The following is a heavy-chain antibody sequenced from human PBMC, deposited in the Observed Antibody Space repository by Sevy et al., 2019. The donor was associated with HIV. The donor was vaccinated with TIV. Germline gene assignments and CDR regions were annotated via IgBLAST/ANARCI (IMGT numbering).Heavy chain of an antibody. CDR3: ARRIGLRLLEWSGGAFDI. J-gene: IGHJ3*02. CDR1: GYSFTSYW. D-gene: IGHD3-3*01. CDR2: IYPGDSDT. V-gene: IGHV5-51*01. Sequence: GESLKISCKGSGYSFTSYWIGWVRQMPGKGLEWMGIIYPGDSDTRYSPSFQGQVTISADKSISTAYLQWSSLKASDTAMYYCARRIGLRLLEWSGGAFDIWGQGTMVTVSS.